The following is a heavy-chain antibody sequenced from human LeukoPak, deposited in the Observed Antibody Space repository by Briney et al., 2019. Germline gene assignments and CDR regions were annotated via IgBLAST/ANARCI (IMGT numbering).Heavy chain of an antibody. V-gene: IGHV3-48*01. CDR1: GFTFSDYS. CDR2: ISFSSSTK. Sequence: GGSLRLSCAASGFTFSDYSMNWVRQAPGKGLEWVSYISFSSSTKYYADSVKGRFTISRDNAKNSLYLQMNSLRAEDTAVYYCARGDTADYWGQGTLVTVSS. CDR3: ARGDTADY. J-gene: IGHJ4*02. D-gene: IGHD5-18*01.